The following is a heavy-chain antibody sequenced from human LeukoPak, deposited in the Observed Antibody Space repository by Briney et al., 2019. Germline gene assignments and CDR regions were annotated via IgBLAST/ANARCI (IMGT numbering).Heavy chain of an antibody. CDR3: ARHGYSYAADAFDI. J-gene: IGHJ3*02. V-gene: IGHV4-39*07. CDR2: IYYSGST. D-gene: IGHD5-18*01. CDR1: GGSISSSSYY. Sequence: SETLSLTCTVSGGSISSSSYYWGWIRQPPGKGLEWIGSIYYSGSTNYNPSLKSRVTISVDTSKNQFSLKLSSVTAADTAVYYCARHGYSYAADAFDIWGQGTMVTVSS.